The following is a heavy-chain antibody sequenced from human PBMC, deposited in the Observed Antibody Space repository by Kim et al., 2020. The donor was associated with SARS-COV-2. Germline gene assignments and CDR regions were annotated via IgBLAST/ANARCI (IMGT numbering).Heavy chain of an antibody. V-gene: IGHV3-9*01. Sequence: GGSLRLSCTASGFTFDEYVMHWVRQAPGKGLEWVSGITWNSGSIDYADSVKGRFTISRDNAKNSLYLQMSSLSAEDTALYFCAKGDGSIWPQWYQDSGIDVWGQGTTVTVSS. CDR3: AKGDGSIWPQWYQDSGIDV. J-gene: IGHJ6*01. CDR2: ITWNSGSI. CDR1: GFTFDEYV. D-gene: IGHD6-13*01.